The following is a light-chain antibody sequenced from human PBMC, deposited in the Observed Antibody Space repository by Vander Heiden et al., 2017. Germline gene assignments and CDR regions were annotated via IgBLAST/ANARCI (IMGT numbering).Light chain of an antibody. V-gene: IGLV2-14*01. Sequence: QSALTQPASVSGSPGQSITISCTGTSSDVCAYNYVSWYQQPPGKAPKLMIYDVNTRPSGVSYRFSGSKSAYTASLTISGLQAEDDADYYCSSYTASTTVVFGGGTKLTVL. CDR1: SSDVCAYNY. CDR3: SSYTASTTVV. J-gene: IGLJ2*01. CDR2: DVN.